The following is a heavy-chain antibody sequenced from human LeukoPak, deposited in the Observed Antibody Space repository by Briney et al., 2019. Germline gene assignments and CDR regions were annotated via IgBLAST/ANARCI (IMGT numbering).Heavy chain of an antibody. D-gene: IGHD3-16*01. CDR2: INWNSDSI. Sequence: GGSLRLSCAASGFTFDDYAMHWVRQVPGKGLEWVSGINWNSDSIDYAESVEGRFTISRDNAKHSLYLQMNSLRPEDTALYYCLRQGGYWGQGTLVTVSS. V-gene: IGHV3-9*01. CDR1: GFTFDDYA. CDR3: LRQGGY. J-gene: IGHJ4*02.